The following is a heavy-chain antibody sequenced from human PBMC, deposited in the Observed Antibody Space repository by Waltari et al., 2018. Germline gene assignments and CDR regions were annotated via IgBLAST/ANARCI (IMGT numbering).Heavy chain of an antibody. J-gene: IGHJ4*02. V-gene: IGHV3-49*04. CDR2: IRSKSYGGTT. CDR3: TTMWGSSWY. Sequence: EVQLVESGGGLVQPGRSLRLSGPAAGFTFGDYAMSWVRQAPGKGLEWVGFIRSKSYGGTTEYAASVKGRFTISRDDSKSIAYLQMNSLKTEDTAVYYCTTMWGSSWYWGQGTLVTVSS. CDR1: GFTFGDYA. D-gene: IGHD6-13*01.